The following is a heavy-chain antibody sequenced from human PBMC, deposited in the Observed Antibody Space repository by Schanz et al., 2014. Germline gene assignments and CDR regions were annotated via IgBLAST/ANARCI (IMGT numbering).Heavy chain of an antibody. V-gene: IGHV3-23*01. CDR2: MSDSGDTA. CDR3: AKSLESCPGGRCSRGYFDY. CDR1: GFTFTNYA. D-gene: IGHD2-8*02. J-gene: IGHJ4*02. Sequence: DVQLLESGGGLVQPGGSLRLSCAASGFTFTNYAMSWVRQAPGKGLEWVSLMSDSGDTAYYADSVKGRFTISRDNFKGALYLQMSSLRAEDTAVYYCAKSLESCPGGRCSRGYFDYWGQGTLVTVSS.